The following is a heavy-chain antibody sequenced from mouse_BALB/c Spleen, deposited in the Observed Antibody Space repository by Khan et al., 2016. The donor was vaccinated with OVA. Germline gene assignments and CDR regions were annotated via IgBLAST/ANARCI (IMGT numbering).Heavy chain of an antibody. V-gene: IGHV1-81*01. D-gene: IGHD2-3*01. CDR3: ARGDGYYVYFDY. Sequence: VELVESGPELVKPGASVKMSCKASGYTFTYYVITWVKQRTGQGLEWIGEIYPGSDNAYYNERFKGKATLTADKSSNTTHMQLSSLTSEDSAVYCCARGDGYYVYFDYWGQGTTLTVSS. J-gene: IGHJ2*01. CDR1: GYTFTYYV. CDR2: IYPGSDNA.